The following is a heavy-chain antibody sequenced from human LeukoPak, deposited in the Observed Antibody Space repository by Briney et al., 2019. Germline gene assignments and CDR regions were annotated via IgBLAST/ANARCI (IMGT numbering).Heavy chain of an antibody. V-gene: IGHV3-30*18. D-gene: IGHD1-26*01. CDR3: AKSRSGSSLFDY. CDR1: GFTFSSYG. CDR2: ISYDGSNK. Sequence: GSLRLSCAASGFTFSSYGMHWVRQAPGKGLEWVAVISYDGSNKYYADSVKGRLTISRDNSKNTLYLQMNSLRAEDTAVYYCAKSRSGSSLFDYWGQGTLVTVSS. J-gene: IGHJ4*02.